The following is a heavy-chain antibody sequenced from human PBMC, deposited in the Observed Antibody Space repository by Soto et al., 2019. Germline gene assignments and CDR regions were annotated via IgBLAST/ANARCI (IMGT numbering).Heavy chain of an antibody. CDR3: ARGVTGNLKRRYYYYYYMDV. Sequence: ASVKLTCAASGYTLNVYYMHWVRQAPGQGLEWMGWINPNSGGTNYAQKFQGWVTMTRDTSISTAYMELSRLRSDDTAVYYCARGVTGNLKRRYYYYYYMDVWGKGTTVTVSS. D-gene: IGHD1-20*01. J-gene: IGHJ6*03. V-gene: IGHV1-2*04. CDR1: GYTLNVYY. CDR2: INPNSGGT.